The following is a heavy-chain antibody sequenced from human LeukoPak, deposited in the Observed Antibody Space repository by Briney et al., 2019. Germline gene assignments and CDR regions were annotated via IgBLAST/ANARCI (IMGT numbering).Heavy chain of an antibody. J-gene: IGHJ6*03. D-gene: IGHD3-10*01. CDR2: IKSKTDGGTT. Sequence: PGGSLRLSCAASGFTFSSAWMSWVRQAPGKGLEWVGRIKSKTDGGTTDYAAPVKGRFTISRDDSKSIAYLQMNSLKTEDTAVYYCTRGITMVRGPIYYYYYMDVWGKGTTVTISS. CDR1: GFTFSSAW. CDR3: TRGITMVRGPIYYYYYMDV. V-gene: IGHV3-15*01.